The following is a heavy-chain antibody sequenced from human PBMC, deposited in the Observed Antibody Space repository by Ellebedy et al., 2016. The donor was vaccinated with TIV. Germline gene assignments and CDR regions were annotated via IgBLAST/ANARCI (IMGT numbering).Heavy chain of an antibody. Sequence: ASVKVSXXASGYTFTGYDIHWVRQAPGQGLEWMGWINPHPRTHSTAYAQKFQGRVTMTRDTSVDTAYLELSSLTAEDTAVYYCARRQAGTAGGPYYFYYLDVWGKGTTVTVSS. CDR2: INPHPRTHST. D-gene: IGHD3-16*01. CDR1: GYTFTGYD. CDR3: ARRQAGTAGGPYYFYYLDV. V-gene: IGHV1-8*01. J-gene: IGHJ6*03.